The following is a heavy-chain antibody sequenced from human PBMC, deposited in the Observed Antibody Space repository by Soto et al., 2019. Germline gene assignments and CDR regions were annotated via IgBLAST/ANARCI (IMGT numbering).Heavy chain of an antibody. CDR1: GFTFNTYA. CDR2: ISDSGINE. Sequence: GGSLRLSCTASGFTFNTYAIHWVRQAPGRGLEWVAVISDSGINEYYADSVKGRFTISRDNSKNSLFLQMNNLRGEDTAVYYCVTDSGGWPDGKFDYWGQGTLVTVSS. J-gene: IGHJ4*02. V-gene: IGHV3-30-3*01. D-gene: IGHD5-12*01. CDR3: VTDSGGWPDGKFDY.